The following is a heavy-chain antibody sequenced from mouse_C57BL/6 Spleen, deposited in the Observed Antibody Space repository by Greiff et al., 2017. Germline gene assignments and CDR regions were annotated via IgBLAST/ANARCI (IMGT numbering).Heavy chain of an antibody. CDR3: ARDYYGSLDY. CDR1: GYSFTSYY. D-gene: IGHD1-1*01. CDR2: IYPGSGNT. J-gene: IGHJ2*01. V-gene: IGHV1-66*01. Sequence: QVQLQQSGPELVKPGASVKISCKASGYSFTSYYIHWVKQRPGQGLEWIGWIYPGSGNTKYNEKFKGKATLTADTSSSTAYMQLSSLTSEDSAVYYCARDYYGSLDYWGQGTTLTGSS.